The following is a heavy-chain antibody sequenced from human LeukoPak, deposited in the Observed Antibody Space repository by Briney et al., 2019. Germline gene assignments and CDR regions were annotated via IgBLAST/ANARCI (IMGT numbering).Heavy chain of an antibody. CDR1: GFTFSSYE. CDR2: ICSIGRNI. CDR3: ARGDYFDTSGFRGGYYYYGLDV. Sequence: GGSLRLSCAASGFTFSSYEMNWVRQAPGKGLEWVSYICSIGRNIYYGDSVKGRFTISRDNAKNSLYLQMNTLRAEDTAVYYCARGDYFDTSGFRGGYYYYGLDVWGQGTTVTVSS. V-gene: IGHV3-48*03. J-gene: IGHJ6*02. D-gene: IGHD3-22*01.